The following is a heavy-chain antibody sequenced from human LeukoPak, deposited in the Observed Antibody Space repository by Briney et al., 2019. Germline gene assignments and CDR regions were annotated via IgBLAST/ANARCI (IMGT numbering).Heavy chain of an antibody. V-gene: IGHV3-53*01. Sequence: GGSLRLSCAASGFTVSSNYMSWVRQAPGKGLEWVSVIYSGGSTYYADSVKGRFTISRDNSKNTLYLQMNSLRAEDTAVYYCARDERAAAGIFDYWGQGTLVTVSS. D-gene: IGHD6-13*01. CDR2: IYSGGST. J-gene: IGHJ4*02. CDR1: GFTVSSNY. CDR3: ARDERAAAGIFDY.